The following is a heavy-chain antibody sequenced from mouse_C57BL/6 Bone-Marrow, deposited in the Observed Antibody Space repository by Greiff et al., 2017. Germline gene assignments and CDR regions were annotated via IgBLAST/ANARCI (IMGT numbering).Heavy chain of an antibody. V-gene: IGHV1-15*01. CDR3: ARGNTYGKYFDY. CDR1: GYTFTAYQ. CDR2: IDPDTGGT. Sequence: QVQLLQSGAELVKPGASVTLSCKASGYTFTAYQIHWVKQTPGNGLEWIGAIDPDTGGTTYNQKFKGKAILTVDKSSSTAYMELRSLTSDDSAVYYCARGNTYGKYFDYWGQGTTLTVSS. J-gene: IGHJ2*01. D-gene: IGHD5-1-1*01.